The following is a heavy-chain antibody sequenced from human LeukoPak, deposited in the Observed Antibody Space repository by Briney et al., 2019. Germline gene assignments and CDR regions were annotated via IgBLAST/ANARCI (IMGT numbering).Heavy chain of an antibody. J-gene: IGHJ5*02. CDR2: INPSGGST. D-gene: IGHD6-13*01. Sequence: ASVKVSCKASGYTFTNYYMHWVRQAPGQGLEWMGMINPSGGSTTYAQKFQGRVTMTRDTSTSTVNMELSILRSEDTAVYYCAREGTFSSPRNWFDPWGQGTLVTVSS. V-gene: IGHV1-46*01. CDR3: AREGTFSSPRNWFDP. CDR1: GYTFTNYY.